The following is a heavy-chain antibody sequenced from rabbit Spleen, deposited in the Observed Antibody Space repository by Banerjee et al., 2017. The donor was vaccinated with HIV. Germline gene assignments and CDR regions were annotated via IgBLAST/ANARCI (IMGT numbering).Heavy chain of an antibody. J-gene: IGHJ4*01. Sequence: QEQLVESGGGLVKPGASLTLTCTASGFSFSSSYWICWVRQAPGKGLEWIACIYTGGSGAIYYASWARGRLTISKTSSTPVTLQMTSLTAADTSSYFCGRSSNAGYAGYGYGSNLWGQGTLVTVS. V-gene: IGHV1S45*01. CDR2: IYTGGSGAI. D-gene: IGHD7-1*01. CDR3: GRSSNAGYAGYGYGSNL. CDR1: GFSFSSSYW.